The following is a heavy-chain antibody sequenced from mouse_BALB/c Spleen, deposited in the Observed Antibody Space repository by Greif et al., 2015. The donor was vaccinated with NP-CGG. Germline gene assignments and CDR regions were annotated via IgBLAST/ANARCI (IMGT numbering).Heavy chain of an antibody. D-gene: IGHD4-1*01. Sequence: QLKQSGPELVKPGASVKISCKASGYTFTDYYINWVKQKPGQGLEWIGWIHPGSGNTKYNEKFKGKATMTVDTYSTTAFMQLSSLTSEDTAVYFCARRTGTGAMDYWGQGTSVIVSS. CDR1: GYTFTDYY. J-gene: IGHJ4*01. CDR3: ARRTGTGAMDY. CDR2: IHPGSGNT. V-gene: IGHV1-84*02.